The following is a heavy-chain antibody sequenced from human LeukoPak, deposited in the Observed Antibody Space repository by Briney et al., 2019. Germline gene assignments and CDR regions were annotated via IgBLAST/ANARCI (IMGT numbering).Heavy chain of an antibody. Sequence: GGSLRLSCVSSGFSFSNYAMSWVRQAPGKGLEWVSSISGSGGSTHYADSVKGRFTISRDNSKNTLYLQMNSLRAEDTAVYYCAKDRKWLATSEFDYWGQGTLVTVSS. CDR3: AKDRKWLATSEFDY. J-gene: IGHJ4*02. CDR2: ISGSGGST. CDR1: GFSFSNYA. D-gene: IGHD6-19*01. V-gene: IGHV3-23*01.